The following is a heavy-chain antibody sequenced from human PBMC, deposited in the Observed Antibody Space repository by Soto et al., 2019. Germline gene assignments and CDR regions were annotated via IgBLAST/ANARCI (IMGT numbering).Heavy chain of an antibody. CDR1: GSSLSSSGVG. Sequence: QITLKESGPTLVKPTQTLTLTCTFSGSSLSSSGVGVGWIRQPPGKALEWLALIYWDDDKRYRPSLKSRLTITKATSKNQVVLTMANMDPVDTATYYCAHALGGGSSYYFVYWGQGTLVNVSS. V-gene: IGHV2-5*02. CDR2: IYWDDDK. J-gene: IGHJ4*02. CDR3: AHALGGGSSYYFVY. D-gene: IGHD3-16*01.